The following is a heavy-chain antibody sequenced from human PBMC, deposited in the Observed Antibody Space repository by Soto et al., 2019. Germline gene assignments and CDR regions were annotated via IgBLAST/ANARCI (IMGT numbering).Heavy chain of an antibody. V-gene: IGHV1-18*01. CDR1: AYTFTTYG. D-gene: IGHD2-15*01. CDR2: ISAYNGNG. Sequence: ASVKVSCKASAYTFTTYGISWVRQAPGQGLEWMGWISAYNGNGNYAQKLQGRVTMTTDTSTYTAYMELSSLRSEDTAVYYCARDLGGWPDYWGQGTLVTVSS. CDR3: ARDLGGWPDY. J-gene: IGHJ4*02.